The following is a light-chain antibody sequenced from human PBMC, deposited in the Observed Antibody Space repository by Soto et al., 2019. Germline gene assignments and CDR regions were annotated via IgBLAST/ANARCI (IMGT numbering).Light chain of an antibody. V-gene: IGLV2-14*01. CDR1: SSDVGGYNY. CDR3: SSYTSSSTRV. J-gene: IGLJ1*01. Sequence: QSVLTQPASVSGSPGQSIAISCTGTSSDVGGYNYVSWYQQHPGTAPKLMIYEVSNRPSGVSNRFSGSKSGYTASLTISGLQAEDEADYYCSSYTSSSTRVFGTGTKVTVL. CDR2: EVS.